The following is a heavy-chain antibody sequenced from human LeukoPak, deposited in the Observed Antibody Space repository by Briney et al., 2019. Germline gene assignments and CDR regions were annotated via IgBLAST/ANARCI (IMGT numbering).Heavy chain of an antibody. CDR1: GFTFRSYS. V-gene: IGHV3-21*01. Sequence: GGSLRLSCAATGFTFRSYSMHWVRQAPGKGLDWVSFISTSGSYIFYADSVKGRFTFSRDNAKSSLYLQMNSLRVEDTAVYYCARDLENYNSGGYYLGYWGQGTLVTVSS. CDR3: ARDLENYNSGGYYLGY. D-gene: IGHD3-22*01. J-gene: IGHJ4*02. CDR2: ISTSGSYI.